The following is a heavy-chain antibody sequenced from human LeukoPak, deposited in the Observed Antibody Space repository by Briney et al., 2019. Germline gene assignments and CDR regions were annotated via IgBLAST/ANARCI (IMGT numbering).Heavy chain of an antibody. CDR2: IIPILGIA. V-gene: IGHV1-69*04. CDR1: GGTSSSYA. D-gene: IGHD2-15*01. Sequence: GASVKVSCKASGGTSSSYAISWVRQAPGQGLEWMGRIIPILGIANYAQKFQGRVTITADKSTSTAYMELSSLRSEDTAVYYCARDRGYCSGGSCTENNWFDPWGQGTLVTVSS. CDR3: ARDRGYCSGGSCTENNWFDP. J-gene: IGHJ5*02.